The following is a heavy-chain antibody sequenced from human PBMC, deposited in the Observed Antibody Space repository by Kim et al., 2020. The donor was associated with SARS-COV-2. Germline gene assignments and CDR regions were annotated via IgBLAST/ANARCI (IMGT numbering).Heavy chain of an antibody. CDR2: ISYDGSNK. D-gene: IGHD1-1*01. CDR3: AKGNDVPGGYYGMDV. Sequence: GGSLRLSCAASGFTFSSYGMHWVHQAPGKGLEWVAVISYDGSNKYYADSVKGRFTISRDNSKNTLYLQMNSLRAEDTAVYYCAKGNDVPGGYYGMDVWGQGTTVTVSS. J-gene: IGHJ6*02. V-gene: IGHV3-30*18. CDR1: GFTFSSYG.